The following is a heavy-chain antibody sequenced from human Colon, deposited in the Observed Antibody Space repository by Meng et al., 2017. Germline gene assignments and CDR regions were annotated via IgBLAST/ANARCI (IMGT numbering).Heavy chain of an antibody. Sequence: QVPLQEWGPGLLRPLETLSLTCHVSGSSASSGNHYWSWIRQPPGKGLEYIAYVDYSGSTHYNPSLKSRVTMSVDTSKKQLSLKLSSVTAADTAVYYCAGGPWEFDYWGQGTLVTVSS. J-gene: IGHJ4*02. V-gene: IGHV4-61*01. D-gene: IGHD1-26*01. CDR1: GSSASSGNHY. CDR2: VDYSGST. CDR3: AGGPWEFDY.